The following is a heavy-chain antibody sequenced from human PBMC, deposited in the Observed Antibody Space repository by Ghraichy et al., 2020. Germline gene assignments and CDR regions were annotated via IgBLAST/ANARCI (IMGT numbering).Heavy chain of an antibody. CDR1: GFTFNRYS. D-gene: IGHD3-10*01. J-gene: IGHJ6*02. Sequence: LSLTCVGSGFTFNRYSITWVRQAPGKGLEWVSCISSSGAYTYYADSVKGRFTISRDNAQNSLSLQMNSLSAEDTAVYYCARDHRENYYGPGTYYYGMDVWGQGTTVTVSS. V-gene: IGHV3-21*01. CDR3: ARDHRENYYGPGTYYYGMDV. CDR2: ISSSGAYT.